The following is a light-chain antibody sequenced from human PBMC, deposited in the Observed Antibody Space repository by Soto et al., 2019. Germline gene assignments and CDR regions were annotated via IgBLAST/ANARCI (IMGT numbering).Light chain of an antibody. V-gene: IGKV1-17*01. Sequence: DVQMAQSPSAMSASVGDRVTITCRASQGIRNDLGWYRQKPGKAPKCLIYAVSSLRSGVPSRFSGSGSGTEFTLTISSLQPEDFATYYCLQHNSYPRTFGQGTKVDIK. J-gene: IGKJ1*01. CDR3: LQHNSYPRT. CDR1: QGIRND. CDR2: AVS.